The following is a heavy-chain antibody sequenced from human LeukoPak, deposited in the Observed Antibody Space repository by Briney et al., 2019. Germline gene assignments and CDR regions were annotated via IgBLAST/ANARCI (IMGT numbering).Heavy chain of an antibody. CDR2: INHSGST. CDR3: ARSGFGYSSGWYVRAYYFDY. D-gene: IGHD6-19*01. CDR1: GGSFSGYY. J-gene: IGHJ4*02. Sequence: ASETLSLTCAVYGGSFSGYYWSWIRQPPGKGLEWIGEINHSGSTNYNPSLKSRVTISVDTSKNQFSLKLSSVTAADTAVYYCARSGFGYSSGWYVRAYYFDYWGQGTPVTVSS. V-gene: IGHV4-34*01.